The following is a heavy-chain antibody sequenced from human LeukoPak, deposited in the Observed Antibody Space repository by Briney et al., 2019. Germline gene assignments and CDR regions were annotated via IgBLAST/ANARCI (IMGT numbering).Heavy chain of an antibody. Sequence: PSETLSLTCAVYGGSFSGYYWSWIRQPPGKGLEWIGEINHSGSTNYNPSLKSRVTISEDTSKNQFSLKLSSVTAADTAVYYCARHAKPVSGWFDPWGQGTLVTVSS. CDR1: GGSFSGYY. CDR2: INHSGST. V-gene: IGHV4-34*01. D-gene: IGHD6-19*01. CDR3: ARHAKPVSGWFDP. J-gene: IGHJ5*02.